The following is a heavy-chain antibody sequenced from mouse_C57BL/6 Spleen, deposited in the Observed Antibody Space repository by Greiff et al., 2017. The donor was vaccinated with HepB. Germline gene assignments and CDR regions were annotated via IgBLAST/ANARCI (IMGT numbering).Heavy chain of an antibody. J-gene: IGHJ4*01. D-gene: IGHD1-1*01. V-gene: IGHV5-6*01. CDR1: GFTFSSYG. Sequence: EVMLVESGGDLVKPGGSLKLSCAASGFTFSSYGMSWVRQTPDKRLEWVATISSGGSYTYYPDIVKGRFTISRDNAKNTLYLQMSSLKSEDTAMYYCARGDYYGSSYAMDYWGQGTSVTVSS. CDR3: ARGDYYGSSYAMDY. CDR2: ISSGGSYT.